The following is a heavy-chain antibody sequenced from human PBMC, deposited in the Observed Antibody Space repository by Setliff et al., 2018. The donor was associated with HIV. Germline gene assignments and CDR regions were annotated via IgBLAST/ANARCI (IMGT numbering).Heavy chain of an antibody. CDR3: ARESPSMSLDA. CDR1: GGSVSSSSYY. Sequence: TSETLSLTCSVSGGSVSSSSYYWTWIRQPAGKGLEWIGHLHSSGDAYYGPSLKSRVAMSLGTSKNQFSLRLNSVTAADTAVYYCARESPSMSLDARGQGTLVTVSS. CDR2: LHSSGDA. V-gene: IGHV4-61*09. J-gene: IGHJ1*01. D-gene: IGHD3-10*02.